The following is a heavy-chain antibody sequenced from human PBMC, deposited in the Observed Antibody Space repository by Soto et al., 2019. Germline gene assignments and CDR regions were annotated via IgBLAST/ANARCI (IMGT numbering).Heavy chain of an antibody. CDR3: ARGTGLSYTYGIDD. J-gene: IGHJ1*01. CDR2: INYSGST. CDR1: GASVDSAGYF. V-gene: IGHV4-31*03. Sequence: SETLSLTCTVSGASVDSAGYFWTWIRQRPGKGLEWIGHINYSGSTDHTPSLRSRLTVSIDTSKNQFSLKLNSVTAADTAIYYCARGTGLSYTYGIDDWGQGTLVTVSS. D-gene: IGHD5-18*01.